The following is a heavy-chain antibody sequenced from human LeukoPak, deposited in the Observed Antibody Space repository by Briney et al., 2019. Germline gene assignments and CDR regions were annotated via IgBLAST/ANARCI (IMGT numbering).Heavy chain of an antibody. J-gene: IGHJ4*02. CDR2: INWNSNNI. CDR3: GKASSGYYSAILD. D-gene: IGHD3-22*01. V-gene: IGHV3-9*01. CDR1: GFTFSSYE. Sequence: GGSLRLSCAASGFTFSSYEMNWVRQAPGKGLEWVSGINWNSNNIDYADSVKGRFTISRDNAKSSLYLQMNSLREEDTALYYCGKASSGYYSAILDWGQGTLVTVSS.